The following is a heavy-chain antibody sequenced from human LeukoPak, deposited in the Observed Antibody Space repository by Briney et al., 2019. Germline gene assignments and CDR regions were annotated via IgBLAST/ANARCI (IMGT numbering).Heavy chain of an antibody. CDR3: ARVPSGTLNLDPYFDY. J-gene: IGHJ4*02. CDR2: IWYDGSNK. Sequence: GGSLRLSCAASGFTFSSYGVHWVRQAPGKGLEWVAVIWYDGSNKYYADSVKGRFTISRDNSKNTMHLQMNSLRAEDTAVYYCARVPSGTLNLDPYFDYWGQGTLVTVSS. D-gene: IGHD1-1*01. CDR1: GFTFSSYG. V-gene: IGHV3-33*01.